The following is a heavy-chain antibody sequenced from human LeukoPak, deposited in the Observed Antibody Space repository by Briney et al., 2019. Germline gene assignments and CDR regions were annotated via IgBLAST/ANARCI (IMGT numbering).Heavy chain of an antibody. CDR2: ISSSSSYI. V-gene: IGHV3-21*01. J-gene: IGHJ4*02. CDR1: GFAFSSYS. D-gene: IGHD3-22*01. CDR3: AREIGYDSSGYYYSY. Sequence: GGSLRLSCAASGFAFSSYSMNWVRQAPGKGLEWVSSISSSSSYIYYADSVKGRFTISRDNAKNSLYLQMNSLRAEDTAVYYCAREIGYDSSGYYYSYWGQGTLVTVSS.